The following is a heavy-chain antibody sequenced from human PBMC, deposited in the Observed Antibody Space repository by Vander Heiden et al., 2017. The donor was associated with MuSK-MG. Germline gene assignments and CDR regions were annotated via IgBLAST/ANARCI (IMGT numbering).Heavy chain of an antibody. CDR2: IYPDDSDT. CDR1: GYIFTKYW. J-gene: IGHJ4*01. Sequence: EVQLVQSGAEVKKPGESLKISCQGSGYIFTKYWIAWVRQMPGKGLEWMGIIYPDDSDTRYSPSFQGQVTISADKSINTAYLQWRSLKPSDTAMYYCARLPASLRGVGVAWGHGTLVTVSS. D-gene: IGHD3-10*01. V-gene: IGHV5-51*01. CDR3: ARLPASLRGVGVA.